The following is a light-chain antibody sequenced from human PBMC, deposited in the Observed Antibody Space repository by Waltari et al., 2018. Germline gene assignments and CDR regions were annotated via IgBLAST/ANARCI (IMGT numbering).Light chain of an antibody. Sequence: QSVLTQPPSASGTPGQRVTISCSGSSSNIGSNYVYWYQQLPGPAPKLLIYRNNQRPSGVPDRFSGSKAGTSASRAISGLRSEDEADYYCAAWDDSLSGVVFGGGTKLTVL. CDR1: SSNIGSNY. CDR2: RNN. CDR3: AAWDDSLSGVV. V-gene: IGLV1-47*01. J-gene: IGLJ2*01.